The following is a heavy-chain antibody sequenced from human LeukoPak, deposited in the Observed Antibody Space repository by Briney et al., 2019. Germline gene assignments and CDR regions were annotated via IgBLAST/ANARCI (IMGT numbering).Heavy chain of an antibody. J-gene: IGHJ5*02. V-gene: IGHV4-4*02. CDR1: GGSISSSNW. CDR2: INHSGST. CDR3: EGYSYGYNWFDP. D-gene: IGHD5-18*01. Sequence: SETLSLTCAVSGGSISSSNWWSWVRQPPGKGLEWIGEINHSGSTNYNPSLKSRVTISVDTSKNQFSLKLSSVTAADTAVYYCEGYSYGYNWFDPWGQGTLVTVSS.